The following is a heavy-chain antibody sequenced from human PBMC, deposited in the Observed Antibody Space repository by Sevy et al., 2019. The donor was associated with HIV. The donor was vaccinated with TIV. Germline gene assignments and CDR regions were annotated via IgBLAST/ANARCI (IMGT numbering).Heavy chain of an antibody. D-gene: IGHD3-9*01. CDR1: GYTFTSYY. CDR3: ARDSDNYDILTRYYPFDY. Sequence: ASVKVSCKASGYTFTSYYMHWVRQAPGQGLEWMGIINPSGGSTSYGQKFQGRVTMTRDTSTSTVYMELSSLRSEDTAVYYCARDSDNYDILTRYYPFDYWGQGTLVTVSS. J-gene: IGHJ4*02. V-gene: IGHV1-46*01. CDR2: INPSGGST.